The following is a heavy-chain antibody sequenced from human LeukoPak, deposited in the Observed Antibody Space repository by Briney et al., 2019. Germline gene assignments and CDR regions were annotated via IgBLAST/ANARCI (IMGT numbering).Heavy chain of an antibody. CDR1: GFTVSSNY. Sequence: PGGSLRLSCAASGFTVSSNYMSWVRQAPGKGLECVAAISDSGGSTNYADSVKGRFTISRDNSKNTLYLQMSSLRAEDTAVYYCAKDRPGSGWAFDYWGQGTLVTVSS. J-gene: IGHJ4*02. V-gene: IGHV3-23*01. CDR3: AKDRPGSGWAFDY. D-gene: IGHD6-19*01. CDR2: ISDSGGST.